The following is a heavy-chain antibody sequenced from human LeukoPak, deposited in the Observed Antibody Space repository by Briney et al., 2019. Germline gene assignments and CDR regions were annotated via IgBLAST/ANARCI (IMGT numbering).Heavy chain of an antibody. J-gene: IGHJ6*02. CDR3: ARDAPLEATTSPYYYYGMDV. Sequence: GGSLRLSCAASGFTFSSYSMNWVRQAPGKGLEWVSSISSSSSYIYYADSVKGRFTISRDNAKNSLYLQMNSLRAEDTAVYYCARDAPLEATTSPYYYYGMDVWGQGTTVTVSS. CDR2: ISSSSSYI. D-gene: IGHD4-17*01. V-gene: IGHV3-21*01. CDR1: GFTFSSYS.